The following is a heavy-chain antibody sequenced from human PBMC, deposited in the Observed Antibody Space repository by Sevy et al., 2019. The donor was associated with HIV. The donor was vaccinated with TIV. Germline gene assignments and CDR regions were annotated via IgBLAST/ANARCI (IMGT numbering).Heavy chain of an antibody. CDR2: IPYDGNNK. J-gene: IGHJ4*02. Sequence: GGSLRLSCAASGFNFSIYAMHWVRQAPGMGLEWVAVIPYDGNNKYYADSVKGRFTISRDNSKNIFYLQMNSLRGEDTAVYYCAREGYYDFWSGYPRNEFDYWGQRTLVTVSS. CDR3: AREGYYDFWSGYPRNEFDY. CDR1: GFNFSIYA. D-gene: IGHD3-3*01. V-gene: IGHV3-30-3*01.